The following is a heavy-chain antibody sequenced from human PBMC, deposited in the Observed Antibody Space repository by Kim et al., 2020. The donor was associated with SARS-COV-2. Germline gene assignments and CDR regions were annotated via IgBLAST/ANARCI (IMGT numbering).Heavy chain of an antibody. Sequence: ATPVKGRFTISRDNSKHTLYLQGNSLRAEDTAVYYCARVDEYSSSWYSFDYWGQGTLVSVSS. D-gene: IGHD6-13*01. V-gene: IGHV3-30*07. CDR3: ARVDEYSSSWYSFDY. J-gene: IGHJ4*02.